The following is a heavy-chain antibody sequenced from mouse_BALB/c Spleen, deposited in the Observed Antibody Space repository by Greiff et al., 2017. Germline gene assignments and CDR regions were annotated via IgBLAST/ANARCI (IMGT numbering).Heavy chain of an antibody. Sequence: QVQLQQPGAELVRPGASVKLSCKASGYTFTSYLINWVKQRPGQGLEWIGNIYPSDSYTNYNQKFKDKATLTVDKSSSTAYMQLSSPTSEDSAVYYCTRGSSYGYFDVWGAGTTVTVSS. J-gene: IGHJ1*01. D-gene: IGHD1-1*01. CDR3: TRGSSYGYFDV. V-gene: IGHV1-69*02. CDR1: GYTFTSYL. CDR2: IYPSDSYT.